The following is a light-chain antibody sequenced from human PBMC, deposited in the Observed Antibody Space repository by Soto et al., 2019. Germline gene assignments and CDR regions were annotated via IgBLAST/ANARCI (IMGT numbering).Light chain of an antibody. Sequence: EVVMTQSPATLSVSPGERATLSCRASQRVSNNVAWYQQKPGQAPRLLLYGASARANGVPDRFSGSGSGTQFTLTISSLQSEDSAVYYCQQYNNWRQTFGQGTKVDIK. CDR3: QQYNNWRQT. CDR1: QRVSNN. V-gene: IGKV3-15*01. CDR2: GAS. J-gene: IGKJ1*01.